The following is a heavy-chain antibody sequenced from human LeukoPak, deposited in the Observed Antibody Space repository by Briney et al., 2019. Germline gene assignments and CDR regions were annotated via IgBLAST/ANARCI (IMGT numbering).Heavy chain of an antibody. CDR3: ARDRPMIVVFDAFDV. CDR1: GGSISSYY. Sequence: SSETLSLTCTVSGGSISSYYWSWIRQPPEKGLEWIGYIYYSGSTTYNPSLKSRVTISVDTSKNQFSLKLTSVTAADTAIYYCARDRPMIVVFDAFDVWGHGTMVTVSS. D-gene: IGHD3-22*01. CDR2: IYYSGST. V-gene: IGHV4-59*01. J-gene: IGHJ3*01.